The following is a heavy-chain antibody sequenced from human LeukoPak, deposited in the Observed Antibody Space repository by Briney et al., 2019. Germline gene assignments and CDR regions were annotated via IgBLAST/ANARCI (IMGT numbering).Heavy chain of an antibody. J-gene: IGHJ4*02. CDR1: GFTFSSYE. V-gene: IGHV4-39*01. D-gene: IGHD3-22*01. CDR2: MFYSANT. Sequence: GSLRLSCAASGFTFSSYEMNWIRQPPGKGLEWIGSMFYSANTYYNPSLKSRVTISVDTSKNQLSLRLSSVTAADTAVYYCARHPHYYFDDTARWGQGTLVTVSS. CDR3: ARHPHYYFDDTAR.